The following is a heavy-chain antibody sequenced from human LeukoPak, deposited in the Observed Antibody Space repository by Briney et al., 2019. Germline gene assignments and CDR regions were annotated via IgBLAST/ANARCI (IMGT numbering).Heavy chain of an antibody. Sequence: RPGGSLRLSCAASGFTFDDYGMSWVRQAPGKGLEWVSGINWNGGSTGYTDSVKGRFTISRDNAKNSLYLQMNSLRAEDTALYYCARTDTGIFGMLIGAFDIWGQGTMVTVSS. CDR3: ARTDTGIFGMLIGAFDI. J-gene: IGHJ3*02. CDR1: GFTFDDYG. V-gene: IGHV3-20*04. D-gene: IGHD3-3*01. CDR2: INWNGGST.